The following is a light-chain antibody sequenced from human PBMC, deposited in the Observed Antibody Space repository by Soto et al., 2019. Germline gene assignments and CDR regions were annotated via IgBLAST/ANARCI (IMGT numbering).Light chain of an antibody. Sequence: QSALTQPASVSGSPGQSITISCTGTSNDVGGYAYVSWYQQHPGQAPRLIIYDVTERPSGISDRFSGSRSGNTASLTISGLRPEDEADYYCSSKRDKNTVLFAGGTQLTVL. V-gene: IGLV2-14*03. CDR3: SSKRDKNTVL. CDR2: DVT. CDR1: SNDVGGYAY. J-gene: IGLJ2*01.